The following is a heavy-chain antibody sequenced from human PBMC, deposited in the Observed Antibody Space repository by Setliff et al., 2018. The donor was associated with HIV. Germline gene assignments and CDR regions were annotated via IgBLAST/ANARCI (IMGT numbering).Heavy chain of an antibody. D-gene: IGHD6-6*01. V-gene: IGHV4-59*01. Sequence: SETLSLTCTVSGGSISSYYWSWIRQPPGKGLEWIGYIYYSGSTNYNPSLKSLVTISVDTSKNQFSLKLSSVTAADTAVYYCARAHIGIAARWSGWFDPWGQGTQVTVSS. CDR1: GGSISSYY. J-gene: IGHJ5*02. CDR2: IYYSGST. CDR3: ARAHIGIAARWSGWFDP.